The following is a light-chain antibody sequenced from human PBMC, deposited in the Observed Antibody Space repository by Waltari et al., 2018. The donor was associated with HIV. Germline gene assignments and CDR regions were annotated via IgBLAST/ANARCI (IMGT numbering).Light chain of an antibody. CDR1: QSISSN. CDR2: GAS. V-gene: IGKV3-15*01. CDR3: QHYNHGPPLT. J-gene: IGKJ4*01. Sequence: EIVMTQSPAPLSVFPGESATLSCRASQSISSNLAWYQHKPGQAPRPLIYGASTRATGIPARFTGSGSGTDFTLTISGLQSEDFAVYYCQHYNHGPPLTFGGGTKVEIK.